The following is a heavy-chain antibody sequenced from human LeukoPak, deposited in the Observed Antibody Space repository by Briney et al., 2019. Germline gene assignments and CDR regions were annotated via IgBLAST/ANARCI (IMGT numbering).Heavy chain of an antibody. J-gene: IGHJ3*02. CDR1: GYTFTGYY. CDR2: INPNSGGT. V-gene: IGHV1-2*06. CDR3: ARTVAGDNDAFDI. D-gene: IGHD6-19*01. Sequence: ASVKVSCKASGYTFTGYYMHWARQAPGQGLEWMGRINPNSGGTNYAQKFQGRVTMTRDTSISTAYMELSRLRSDDTAVYYCARTVAGDNDAFDIWGQGTMVTVSS.